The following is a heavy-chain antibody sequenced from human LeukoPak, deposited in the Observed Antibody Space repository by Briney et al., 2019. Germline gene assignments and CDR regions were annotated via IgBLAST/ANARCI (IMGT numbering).Heavy chain of an antibody. Sequence: GRSLRLSCAASGFIFSDYAMAWVRLTPGKGLEWVANINLDGSARRYINSVKGRFTISRDNAKNSLYLQMISLRAEDTAVYFCAKYGGDSGMAFDIWGQGTMVTVSS. J-gene: IGHJ3*02. CDR2: INLDGSAR. D-gene: IGHD4-23*01. V-gene: IGHV3-7*01. CDR3: AKYGGDSGMAFDI. CDR1: GFIFSDYA.